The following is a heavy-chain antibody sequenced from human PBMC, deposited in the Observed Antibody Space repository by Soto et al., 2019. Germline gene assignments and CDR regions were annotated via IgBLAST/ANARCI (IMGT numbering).Heavy chain of an antibody. Sequence: QVQLQESGPGLVKPSQTLSLTCTVSGGSISSGGYYWTWIRQHPGKGLEWIGYNYYSGITYYNPSLTSRGNISLDTSKNQFSRKLSSVTAADTAVYYCARGSSIAGLYYGMDVWGQGTTVTVSS. CDR1: GGSISSGGYY. J-gene: IGHJ6*02. V-gene: IGHV4-31*03. D-gene: IGHD6-6*01. CDR3: ARGSSIAGLYYGMDV. CDR2: NYYSGIT.